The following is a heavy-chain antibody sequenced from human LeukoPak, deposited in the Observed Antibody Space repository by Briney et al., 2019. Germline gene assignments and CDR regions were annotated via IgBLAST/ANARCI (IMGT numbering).Heavy chain of an antibody. CDR3: AREDPGGKYTVTPGFYYYGMDV. Sequence: GGSLRLLCASSGFTFTTYPMIWVRQAPGKALEGVSAISSSGDCIYYAVSVKGRFTISRDNAKTSLSLQMNSLRVEHTAVHYCAREDPGGKYTVTPGFYYYGMDVWGQGTTVTVSS. D-gene: IGHD4-23*01. CDR2: ISSSGDCI. V-gene: IGHV3-21*01. J-gene: IGHJ6*02. CDR1: GFTFTTYP.